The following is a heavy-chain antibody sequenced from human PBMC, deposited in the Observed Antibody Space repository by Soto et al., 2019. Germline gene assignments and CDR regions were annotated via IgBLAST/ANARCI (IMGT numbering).Heavy chain of an antibody. CDR1: GFTFSTYA. V-gene: IGHV3-23*03. D-gene: IGHD1-26*01. Sequence: GGSLRPSCAASGFTFSTYAMSRVRQAPGKGLEWVSVIYSGGATHYAVSVKGRLIISRDKSKNTLYLQMNSLRAEDTAVYYCAKDRPSGSRPYYYGMDVWGQGTTVTVSS. J-gene: IGHJ6*02. CDR2: IYSGGAT. CDR3: AKDRPSGSRPYYYGMDV.